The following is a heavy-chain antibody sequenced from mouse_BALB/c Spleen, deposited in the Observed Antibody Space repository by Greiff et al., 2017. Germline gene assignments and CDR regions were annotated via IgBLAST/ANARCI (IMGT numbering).Heavy chain of an antibody. V-gene: IGHV1-31*01. Sequence: VQLQQSGPELVKPGASVKISCKASGYSFTGYYMHWVKQSHVKSLEWIGRINPYNGATSYNQNFKDKASLTVDKSSSTAYMELHSLTSEDSAVYYCAREGTMIPTGAYWGQGTLVTVSA. J-gene: IGHJ3*01. CDR1: GYSFTGYY. CDR2: INPYNGAT. D-gene: IGHD2-4*01. CDR3: AREGTMIPTGAY.